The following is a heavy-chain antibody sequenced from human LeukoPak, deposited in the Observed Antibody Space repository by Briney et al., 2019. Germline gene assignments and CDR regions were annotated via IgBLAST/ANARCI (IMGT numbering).Heavy chain of an antibody. J-gene: IGHJ4*02. CDR1: GFTFSSYA. V-gene: IGHV3-23*01. Sequence: PGGSLGLSCAASGFTFSSYAMSWVRQAPGKGLEWVSAISGSGGSTYYADSVKGRFTISRDNSKNTLYLQMNSLRAEDTAVYYCAKAMIVLRSYFDYWGQGTLVTVSS. D-gene: IGHD3-22*01. CDR3: AKAMIVLRSYFDY. CDR2: ISGSGGST.